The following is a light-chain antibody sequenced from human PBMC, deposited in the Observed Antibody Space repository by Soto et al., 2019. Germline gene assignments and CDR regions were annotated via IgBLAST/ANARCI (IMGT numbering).Light chain of an antibody. V-gene: IGKV1-39*01. Sequence: DIQMTQSPSSLSASVGDRVTITCRASQSIVTYLNWYLQKPGKAPKLLIYDASTLESGVPSRFSGSGCGTECSLTISSLQPDDFGSYYCQHMRTFGQGTKVDIK. CDR1: QSIVTY. J-gene: IGKJ1*01. CDR2: DAS. CDR3: QHMRT.